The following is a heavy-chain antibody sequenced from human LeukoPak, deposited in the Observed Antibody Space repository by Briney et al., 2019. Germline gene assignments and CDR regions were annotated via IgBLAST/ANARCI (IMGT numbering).Heavy chain of an antibody. V-gene: IGHV4-59*01. CDR2: IYYSGST. CDR3: ARVYDSSGYYYPIDY. D-gene: IGHD3-22*01. CDR1: GDSISSYY. J-gene: IGHJ4*02. Sequence: PSETLSLTCTVSGDSISSYYWHWIRQPPGKGLEWIGYIYYSGSTNYNPSLKSRVTISVDTSKNQFSLKLSSVTAADTAVYYCARVYDSSGYYYPIDYWGQGTLVTVSS.